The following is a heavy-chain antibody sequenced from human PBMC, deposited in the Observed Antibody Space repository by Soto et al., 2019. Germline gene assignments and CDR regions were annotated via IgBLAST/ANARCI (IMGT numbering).Heavy chain of an antibody. CDR1: GYTFTSYY. D-gene: IGHD2-15*01. CDR3: ARDPTVVVVAATPVDYYYGMDV. CDR2: INPSGGST. Sequence: ASVKVSCKASGYTFTSYYMHRVRHAPGQGLEWMGIINPSGGSTSYAQKFQGRVTMTRDTSTSTVYMELSSLRSEDTAVYYCARDPTVVVVAATPVDYYYGMDVWGQGTTVTVSS. J-gene: IGHJ6*02. V-gene: IGHV1-46*01.